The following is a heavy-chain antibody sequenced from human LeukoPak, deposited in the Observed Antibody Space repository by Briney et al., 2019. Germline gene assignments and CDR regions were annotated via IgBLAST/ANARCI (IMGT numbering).Heavy chain of an antibody. D-gene: IGHD3-10*01. CDR3: ARHGYYGSGNYMDV. V-gene: IGHV4-39*01. J-gene: IGHJ4*02. CDR2: IYYSGST. CDR1: GGSISSSSYY. Sequence: SETLSLTCTVSGGSISSSSYYWGWIRQPPGKGLEWIGSIYYSGSTYYNPSLKSRVTISVDTSKNQFSLKLSSVAAADTAVYYCARHGYYGSGNYMDVWGQGTLVTVSS.